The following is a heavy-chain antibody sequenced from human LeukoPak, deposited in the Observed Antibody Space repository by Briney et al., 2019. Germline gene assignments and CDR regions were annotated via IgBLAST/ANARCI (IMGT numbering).Heavy chain of an antibody. Sequence: SETLSLTCAVSGGSISGGGYSWSWIRQPPGKGLEWIGYIYHTGSTYYSPSLESRITISVDRSKNQFSLTLSSVIAADTAVYYCASSPYSGGWYSADYSQHWARAPWSPSPQ. CDR3: ASSPYSGGWYSADYSQH. V-gene: IGHV4-30-2*01. J-gene: IGHJ1*01. CDR2: IYHTGST. CDR1: GGSISGGGYS. D-gene: IGHD6-19*01.